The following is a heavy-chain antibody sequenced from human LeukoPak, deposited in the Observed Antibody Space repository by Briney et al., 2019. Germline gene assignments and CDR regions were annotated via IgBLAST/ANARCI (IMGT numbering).Heavy chain of an antibody. V-gene: IGHV4-30-2*01. CDR2: IYHSGST. Sequence: SETLSLTCAVSGGSISSGGYSWSWIRQPPGKGLEWIGYIYHSGSTYYNPSLKSRVTISVDRSKNQFSLKLSSVTAADTAVYYCARGGLDTAMVTSVGYVDAFDIWGQGTMVTVSS. CDR1: GGSISSGGYS. CDR3: ARGGLDTAMVTSVGYVDAFDI. J-gene: IGHJ3*02. D-gene: IGHD5-18*01.